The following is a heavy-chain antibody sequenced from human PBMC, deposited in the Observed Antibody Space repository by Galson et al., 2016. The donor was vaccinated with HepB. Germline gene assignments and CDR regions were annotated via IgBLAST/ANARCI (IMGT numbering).Heavy chain of an antibody. V-gene: IGHV3-30*18. Sequence: SLRLSCAASGFISSSYGMHWVRQAPGKGLEWVSGMSFDGTNKYYAGSVKGRFTISRDKSKNTLYLQMNSLRAEDTAVYYCAKDLWADYDGSGRDTQKYGMDVWGQGTTVIVSS. CDR2: MSFDGTNK. CDR3: AKDLWADYDGSGRDTQKYGMDV. D-gene: IGHD3-10*01. J-gene: IGHJ6*02. CDR1: GFISSSYG.